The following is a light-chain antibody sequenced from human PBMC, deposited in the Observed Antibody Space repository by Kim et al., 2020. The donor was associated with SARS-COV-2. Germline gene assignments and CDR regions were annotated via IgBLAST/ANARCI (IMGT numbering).Light chain of an antibody. CDR3: QQRSNWPIT. V-gene: IGKV3-11*01. J-gene: IGKJ5*01. CDR2: DAS. CDR1: QSVSH. Sequence: EIVLTQSPATLSLSPGERATLSCRASQSVSHLDWYQQKPGQAPRLLMYDASKSATGIPGRFSGSGSGTDFTLIISSLEPEDFAVYYCQQRSNWPITFGQGTRLEIK.